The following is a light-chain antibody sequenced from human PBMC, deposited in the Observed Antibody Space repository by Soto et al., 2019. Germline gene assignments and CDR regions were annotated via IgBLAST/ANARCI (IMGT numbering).Light chain of an antibody. CDR3: QHYANLPESLT. V-gene: IGKV1-33*01. J-gene: IGKJ4*01. Sequence: DIQMTQSPSSLSASVGDRVTITCQASQDIRKFLNWYQQKPGKAPNLLIYDASELQTGVPSRFSGSGSGTHYILTISSLQPEDIATYYCQHYANLPESLTFGGGTKVEIE. CDR1: QDIRKF. CDR2: DAS.